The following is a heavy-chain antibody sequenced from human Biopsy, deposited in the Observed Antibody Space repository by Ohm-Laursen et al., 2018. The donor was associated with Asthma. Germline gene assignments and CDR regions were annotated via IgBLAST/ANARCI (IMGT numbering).Heavy chain of an antibody. J-gene: IGHJ4*02. CDR3: ARDLTMVQGGFADY. CDR1: GGSISSGDYY. CDR2: IYYSGST. Sequence: SQTLSLTCTVSGGSISSGDYYWSWIRQPPGKGLEWIGYIYYSGSTYYNPSLKSRVTISVDTSKNQFSLKLSSVTAADTAVYYCARDLTMVQGGFADYWGQGTLVTVSS. V-gene: IGHV4-30-4*01. D-gene: IGHD3-10*01.